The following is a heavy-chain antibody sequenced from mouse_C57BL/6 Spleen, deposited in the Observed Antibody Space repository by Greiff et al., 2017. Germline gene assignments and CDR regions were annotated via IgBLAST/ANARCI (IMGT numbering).Heavy chain of an antibody. CDR2: IDPANGNT. CDR1: GFNIKNTY. V-gene: IGHV14-3*01. CDR3: ASPTVVATGYFDV. J-gene: IGHJ1*03. Sequence: EVQLVESVAELVRPGASVKLSCTASGFNIKNTYMHWVKQRPEQGLEWIGRIDPANGNTKYAPKFQGKATITADTSSNTAYLQLSSLTSEDTAIYYCASPTVVATGYFDVWGTGTTVTVSS. D-gene: IGHD1-1*01.